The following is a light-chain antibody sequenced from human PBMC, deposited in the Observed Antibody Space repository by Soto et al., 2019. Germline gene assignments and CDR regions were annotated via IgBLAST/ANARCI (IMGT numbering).Light chain of an antibody. CDR3: AAWDDGLNGVV. J-gene: IGLJ2*01. Sequence: QPVLTQSPSASGTPGQRVTISCSGSRSNIGRNFAYWYQHVPGTAPRLLIQRNNERPSGVPDRFSGSKSGTSVSLAISGLRSDDEATYYCAAWDDGLNGVVFGGGTKLTVL. V-gene: IGLV1-47*01. CDR2: RNN. CDR1: RSNIGRNF.